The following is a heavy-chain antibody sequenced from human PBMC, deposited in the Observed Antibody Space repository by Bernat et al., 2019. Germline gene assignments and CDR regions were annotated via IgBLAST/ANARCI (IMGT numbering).Heavy chain of an antibody. Sequence: EVQLVESGGGLVQPGGSLRLSCAASGFTFSSHWMSWVRQAPGKGLEWVANIKQDGSEKYYVDSVKGRFTISRDNAKNSLYLQMNSLRAEDTAVYYCARDGGYDYVWGSYRWGGKIDYWGQGTLVTISS. CDR2: IKQDGSEK. J-gene: IGHJ4*02. V-gene: IGHV3-7*01. D-gene: IGHD3-16*02. CDR3: ARDGGYDYVWGSYRWGGKIDY. CDR1: GFTFSSHW.